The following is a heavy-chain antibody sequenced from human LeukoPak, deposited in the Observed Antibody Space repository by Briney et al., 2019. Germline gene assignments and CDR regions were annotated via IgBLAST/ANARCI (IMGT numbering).Heavy chain of an antibody. CDR2: IYHSGST. J-gene: IGHJ5*02. CDR3: ARDMLGIGWFDP. V-gene: IGHV4-30-2*01. Sequence: SETLSLTCTVSGGSISSGGYYWSWIRQPPGKGLEWIGYIYHSGSTYYNPSLKSRVTISVDRSKNQFSLKLSSVTAADTAVYYRARDMLGIGWFDPWGQGTLVTVSS. CDR1: GGSISSGGYY. D-gene: IGHD7-27*01.